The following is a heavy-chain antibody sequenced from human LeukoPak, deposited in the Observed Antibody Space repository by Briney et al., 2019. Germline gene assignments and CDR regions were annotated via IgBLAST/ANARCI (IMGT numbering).Heavy chain of an antibody. Sequence: SETLSLTCTVSGYSMSSGYYWGWIRQPPGKGLEWIGNIYHSGTTYYNPSLKSRVTISVDTSKNQFSLKLSSVTAADTAVYYCARLPYSSSWYALDAFDIWGQGTMVTVSS. J-gene: IGHJ3*02. D-gene: IGHD6-13*01. CDR1: GYSMSSGYY. V-gene: IGHV4-38-2*02. CDR3: ARLPYSSSWYALDAFDI. CDR2: IYHSGTT.